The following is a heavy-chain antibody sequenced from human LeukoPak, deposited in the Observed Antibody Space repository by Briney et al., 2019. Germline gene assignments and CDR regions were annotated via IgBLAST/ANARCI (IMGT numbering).Heavy chain of an antibody. V-gene: IGHV1-2*02. J-gene: IGHJ3*02. CDR2: INPNSGDT. CDR3: ARDIRHAFDI. Sequence: GVSVKVSCKASGYTFTGYYLHWVRQTPGQGLEWMGWINPNSGDTKYAQKFQGRVTMTTETSISTAYMELNRLRSDDTAVYSCARDIRHAFDIWGQGTMVVVSS. CDR1: GYTFTGYY.